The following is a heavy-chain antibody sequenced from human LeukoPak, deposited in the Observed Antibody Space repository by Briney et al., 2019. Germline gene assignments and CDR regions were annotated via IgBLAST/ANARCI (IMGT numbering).Heavy chain of an antibody. CDR3: ARGGDVVLL. CDR2: NNGDGSTT. Sequence: GGSLRLSCVASGFSLSGYWMYWVRQAPGKGLMYISRNNGDGSTTNYADVVKGRFTMSRDNVKNTLYLQMNSLRAEDTAVYYCARGGDVVLLWGQGTLVTVSS. V-gene: IGHV3-74*01. J-gene: IGHJ4*02. D-gene: IGHD4-17*01. CDR1: GFSLSGYW.